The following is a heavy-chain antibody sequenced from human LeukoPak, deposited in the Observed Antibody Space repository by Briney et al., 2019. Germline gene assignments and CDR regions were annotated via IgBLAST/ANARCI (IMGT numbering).Heavy chain of an antibody. D-gene: IGHD6-19*01. V-gene: IGHV3-23*01. CDR3: AKKGSGWYVDY. J-gene: IGHJ4*02. CDR1: GFTFSSCA. CDR2: ISGSGGST. Sequence: PGGSLRLSCAASGFTFSSCAMSWVRQAPGKGLEWVSGISGSGGSTYYADSVKGRFTISRDNSKNTLYLQMNILRAEDTAVYYCAKKGSGWYVDYWGQGTLVTVSS.